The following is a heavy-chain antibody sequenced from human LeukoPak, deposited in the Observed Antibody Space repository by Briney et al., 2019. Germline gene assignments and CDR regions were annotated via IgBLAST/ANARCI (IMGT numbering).Heavy chain of an antibody. J-gene: IGHJ5*02. CDR2: INHSGST. D-gene: IGHD6-19*01. Sequence: PSETLSLTCTVSGGSIGSGDYYWSWIRQPPGKGLEWIGEINHSGSTNYNPSLKSRVTISVDTSKNQFSLKLSSVTAADTAVYYCARGGIAVAGTRGWFDPWGQGTLVTVSS. V-gene: IGHV4-39*07. CDR3: ARGGIAVAGTRGWFDP. CDR1: GGSIGSGDYY.